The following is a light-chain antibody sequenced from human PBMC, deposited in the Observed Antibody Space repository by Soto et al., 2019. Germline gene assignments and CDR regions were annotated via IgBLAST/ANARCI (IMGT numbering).Light chain of an antibody. Sequence: QSVLPQPAYVSGSPGQSITISCTGTSSDVGGYNYVSWYQQHPGKAPKLMIYDVSNRPSGVSNRFSGSKSGNTASLTISGLQAEDEADYYCSSYTSSSLHVFGTGTKVTVL. V-gene: IGLV2-14*03. CDR1: SSDVGGYNY. CDR2: DVS. CDR3: SSYTSSSLHV. J-gene: IGLJ1*01.